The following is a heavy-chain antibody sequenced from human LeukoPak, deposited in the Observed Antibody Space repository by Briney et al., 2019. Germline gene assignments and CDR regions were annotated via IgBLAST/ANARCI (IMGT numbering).Heavy chain of an antibody. V-gene: IGHV1-69*01. CDR2: IIPIFATA. CDR3: ARDRVRGGSYYPYYFDY. J-gene: IGHJ4*02. Sequence: ASVKVSCKASGGTFSSYAISWVRQAPGQGLEWMGGIIPIFATANYAQKFQGRVTITADESTSTAYMELSSLRSEDTAVYYCARDRVRGGSYYPYYFDYWGQGTLVTVSS. D-gene: IGHD1-26*01. CDR1: GGTFSSYA.